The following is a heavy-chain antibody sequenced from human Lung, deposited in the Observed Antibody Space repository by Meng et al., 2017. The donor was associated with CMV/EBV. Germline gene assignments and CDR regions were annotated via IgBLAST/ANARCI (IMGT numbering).Heavy chain of an antibody. CDR3: ASRYCSSTSCYNYFDY. Sequence: GGSLRLSCAASGFRFDNHGMHWVRQTPGKGLEWVAFIRHDGTTKFYGDSVKGRFTISRDNSKNTVYLQMNRLRAEDTAVYYCASRYCSSTSCYNYFDYWGQGTXVTVSS. J-gene: IGHJ4*02. D-gene: IGHD2-2*02. CDR1: GFRFDNHG. V-gene: IGHV3-30*02. CDR2: IRHDGTTK.